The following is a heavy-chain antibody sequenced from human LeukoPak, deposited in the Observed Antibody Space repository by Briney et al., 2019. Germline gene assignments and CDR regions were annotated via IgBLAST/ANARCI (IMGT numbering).Heavy chain of an antibody. J-gene: IGHJ5*02. CDR1: GGSIRSGSYY. V-gene: IGHV4-61*02. Sequence: SQTLSLTCTVSGGSIRSGSYYWTWIRQPAGKGLEWIGRIYTSGNTNYNLSLKSRVTISLDTSKNQFSLKLSSVTAADTAVYYCARGLASDNDFWSGSQFWFDPWGQGILVTVSS. CDR2: IYTSGNT. D-gene: IGHD3-3*01. CDR3: ARGLASDNDFWSGSQFWFDP.